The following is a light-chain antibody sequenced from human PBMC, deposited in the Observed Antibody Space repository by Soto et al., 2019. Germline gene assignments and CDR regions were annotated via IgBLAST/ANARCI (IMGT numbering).Light chain of an antibody. V-gene: IGLV2-8*01. CDR2: EVT. CDR1: SNDVGGYKY. CDR3: SSYAGTNDYVV. Sequence: QSALTQPPSASGSPGQSVTISCTGTSNDVGGYKYVSWYQQHPGKAPKLMIYEVTQRPSGIPDRFSGSKSGNTAYLTVSGLQADDEADYFCSSYAGTNDYVVFGGGTMLTVL. J-gene: IGLJ2*01.